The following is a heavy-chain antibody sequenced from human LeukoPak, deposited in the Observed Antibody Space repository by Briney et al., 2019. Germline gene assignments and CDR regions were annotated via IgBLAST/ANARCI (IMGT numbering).Heavy chain of an antibody. CDR2: IIPIFGTA. CDR1: GGTFSSYA. Sequence: ASVKVSCKASGGTFSSYAISWVRQAPGQGLEWMGGIIPIFGTANYAQKFQGRVTITADESTSTAYMELRSLRSDDTAVYYCARSCSSTSCYDYWGQGTLVTVSS. V-gene: IGHV1-69*13. D-gene: IGHD2-2*01. CDR3: ARSCSSTSCYDY. J-gene: IGHJ4*02.